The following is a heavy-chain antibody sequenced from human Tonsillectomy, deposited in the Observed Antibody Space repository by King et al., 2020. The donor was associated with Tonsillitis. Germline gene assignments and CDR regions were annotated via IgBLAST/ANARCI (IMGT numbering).Heavy chain of an antibody. V-gene: IGHV1-8*02. Sequence: QLVQSGAEVKKPGASVKVSCKASGYTFTSYDINWVRQATGQGLEWMGWMNPNSGNTGYAQKFQGRVTMTRNTSISTAYMELSSLRSEDTAVYYCARGVPPYCGGDCYSVYYYGMDVWGQGTTVTVSS. CDR1: GYTFTSYD. J-gene: IGHJ6*02. D-gene: IGHD2-21*02. CDR3: ARGVPPYCGGDCYSVYYYGMDV. CDR2: MNPNSGNT.